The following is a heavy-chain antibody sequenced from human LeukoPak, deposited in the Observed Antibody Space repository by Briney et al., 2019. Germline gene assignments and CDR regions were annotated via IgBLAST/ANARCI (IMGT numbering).Heavy chain of an antibody. Sequence: PGGSLRLSCAASGFTFSGYSMNWVRQAPGKGLEWVSYISGGSGTIYYADSVKGRFTISRDNAKNPLFLQMNSLRDEDTAVYYCARGLGYSSTPFDYWGQGTLVSVSS. CDR1: GFTFSGYS. V-gene: IGHV3-48*02. J-gene: IGHJ4*02. CDR3: ARGLGYSSTPFDY. CDR2: ISGGSGTI. D-gene: IGHD6-19*01.